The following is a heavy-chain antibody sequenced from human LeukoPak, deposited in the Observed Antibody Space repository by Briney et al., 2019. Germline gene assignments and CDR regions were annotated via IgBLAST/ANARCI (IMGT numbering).Heavy chain of an antibody. Sequence: PGGSLRLSCAASGFTFDDYGMSWVRQAPGKGLEWVSGINWNGGSTGYADSVKGRFTISRDNAKNSLYLQMNSLRAEDTALYYCAREASGGFWSGIYYYYMDVWGKGTTVTVSS. J-gene: IGHJ6*03. CDR2: INWNGGST. CDR3: AREASGGFWSGIYYYYMDV. V-gene: IGHV3-20*04. D-gene: IGHD3-3*01. CDR1: GFTFDDYG.